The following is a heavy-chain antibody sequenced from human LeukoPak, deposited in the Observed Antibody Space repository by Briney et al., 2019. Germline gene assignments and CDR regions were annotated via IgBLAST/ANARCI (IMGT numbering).Heavy chain of an antibody. V-gene: IGHV3-11*04. J-gene: IGHJ4*02. D-gene: IGHD2-21*02. Sequence: GGSLRLSCAASGFTFSNAWMSWVRQAPGKGLEWVSYISSSGSTIYYADSVKGRFTISRDNAKNSLYLQMNSLRAEDTAVYYCARDRGGVTDFDYWGQGTLVTVSS. CDR3: ARDRGGVTDFDY. CDR2: ISSSGSTI. CDR1: GFTFSNAW.